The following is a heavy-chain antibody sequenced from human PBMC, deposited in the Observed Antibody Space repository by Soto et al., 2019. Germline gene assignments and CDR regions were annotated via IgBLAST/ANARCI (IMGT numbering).Heavy chain of an antibody. CDR1: GFTFGSYS. CDR3: ARDRGSSGSYYTFDY. CDR2: ISSSSSTI. Sequence: GGSLRLSCAASGFTFGSYSMNWVRQAPGQGLQWVSYISSSSSTIYYADSVKGRFTISRDNAKSSLYLQMNSLRVEDTAVYYCARDRGSSGSYYTFDYWGQGTLVTVSS. D-gene: IGHD3-10*01. V-gene: IGHV3-48*01. J-gene: IGHJ4*02.